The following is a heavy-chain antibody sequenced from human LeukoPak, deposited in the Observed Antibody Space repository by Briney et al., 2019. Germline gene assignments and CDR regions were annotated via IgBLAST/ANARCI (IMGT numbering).Heavy chain of an antibody. Sequence: QAGGSLRLSCAASGFTLSNYWMSWVRQAPGKGLEWVANIKQDGSEKYYVDSVKGRFTISRDNAKNSLYLQMNSLRAEDTAVYYCARSFTGTTGGLDYWGQGTLVTVSS. J-gene: IGHJ4*02. V-gene: IGHV3-7*01. CDR2: IKQDGSEK. CDR1: GFTLSNYW. D-gene: IGHD1-1*01. CDR3: ARSFTGTTGGLDY.